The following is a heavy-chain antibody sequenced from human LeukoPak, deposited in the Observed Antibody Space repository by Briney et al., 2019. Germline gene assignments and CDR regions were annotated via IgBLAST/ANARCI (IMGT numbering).Heavy chain of an antibody. D-gene: IGHD3-9*01. CDR2: IYTSGST. V-gene: IGHV4-4*07. J-gene: IGHJ6*03. CDR1: GGSISRYY. Sequence: SETLSLTCTVSGGSISRYYWSWLLQPAGKGLERIGHIYTSGSTNYNPSLKSRVPMSVDTSKTHFSLKLSSVTAADTPVYYCATDLSDNYILTDGYYYYRDVWGRGTTVTVSS. CDR3: ATDLSDNYILTDGYYYYRDV.